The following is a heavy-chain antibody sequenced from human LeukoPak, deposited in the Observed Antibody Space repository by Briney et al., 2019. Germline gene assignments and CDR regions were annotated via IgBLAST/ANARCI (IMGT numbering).Heavy chain of an antibody. CDR3: ARVSGYYFDY. J-gene: IGHJ4*02. V-gene: IGHV4-34*01. D-gene: IGHD3-22*01. Sequence: SETLSLTCAVYGGSFSGYYWSWIRQPPGKGLEWIGEINHSGSTNYNPSLKSRVTISVDTSKNQFSPKLSSVTAADTAVYYCARVSGYYFDYWGQGTLVTVSS. CDR2: INHSGST. CDR1: GGSFSGYY.